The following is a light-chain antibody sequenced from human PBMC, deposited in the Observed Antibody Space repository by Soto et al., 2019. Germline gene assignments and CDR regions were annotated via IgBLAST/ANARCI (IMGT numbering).Light chain of an antibody. CDR1: QSISSY. Sequence: DILLTPSPATLSLSVVDRATLSCRASQSISSYLAWYQQKPGQAPRLLIYAASNRATGIPARFSGSGSGTDFTLTISCLQPDDFAVYYCQQHAGWPITFGQGTKLDIK. V-gene: IGKV3-11*01. CDR3: QQHAGWPIT. J-gene: IGKJ5*01. CDR2: AAS.